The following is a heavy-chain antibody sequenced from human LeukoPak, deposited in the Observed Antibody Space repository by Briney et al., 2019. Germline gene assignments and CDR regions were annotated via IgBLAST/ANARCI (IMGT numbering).Heavy chain of an antibody. CDR1: GYNFANYW. CDR2: IYPGDSDT. Sequence: GESLKISCRGSGYNFANYWIAWVRQMPGKGLEWMGVIYPGDSDTRYSASFQGQVTISADKSISTAYLQWSSLKASDAAMFYCARRTLSTEYFDYWGQGTLATVSS. V-gene: IGHV5-51*01. CDR3: ARRTLSTEYFDY. J-gene: IGHJ4*02.